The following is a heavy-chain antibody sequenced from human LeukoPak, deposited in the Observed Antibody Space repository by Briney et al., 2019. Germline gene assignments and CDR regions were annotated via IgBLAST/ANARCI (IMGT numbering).Heavy chain of an antibody. J-gene: IGHJ6*03. CDR1: GDSMSSGSYY. D-gene: IGHD3-10*01. CDR2: IYYSGST. CDR3: ASVRRGFGESSKYYAYYYMGV. Sequence: SETLSLTCTVSGDSMSSGSYYWGWIRQSPGKGLEWIGNIYYSGSTYYNPSLKSRVTISLNTSKNQFSLELISVTAADTAVYYCASVRRGFGESSKYYAYYYMGVWGKGTTVTISS. V-gene: IGHV4-39*01.